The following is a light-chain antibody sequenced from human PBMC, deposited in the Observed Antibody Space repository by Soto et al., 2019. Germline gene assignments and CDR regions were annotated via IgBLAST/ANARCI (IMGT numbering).Light chain of an antibody. CDR1: SSDVGGYNY. J-gene: IGLJ2*01. Sequence: QSALTQPASVSGSPGQSINISCTGTSSDVGGYNYVSWYQHHPGKAHKLMIYEVSNRPSGVSNRFSGSKSGNTASLTISGLQAEDESDYYCSSYTSSSTLVVFGGGTKVTVL. V-gene: IGLV2-14*01. CDR2: EVS. CDR3: SSYTSSSTLVV.